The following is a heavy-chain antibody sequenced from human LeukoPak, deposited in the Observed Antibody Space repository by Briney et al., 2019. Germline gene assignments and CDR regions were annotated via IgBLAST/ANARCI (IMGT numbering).Heavy chain of an antibody. J-gene: IGHJ5*02. CDR2: INPNSGGT. CDR3: ARVLPTLGRSLASDWFDP. V-gene: IGHV1-2*02. Sequence: ASVKVSCKASGYTFTGYYMHWVRQAPGHVLEWMGWINPNSGGTNYAQKFQGRVTMTRDTSISTAYMELSRLRSDDTAVHYCARVLPTLGRSLASDWFDPWGQGTLVTVSS. D-gene: IGHD3-3*02. CDR1: GYTFTGYY.